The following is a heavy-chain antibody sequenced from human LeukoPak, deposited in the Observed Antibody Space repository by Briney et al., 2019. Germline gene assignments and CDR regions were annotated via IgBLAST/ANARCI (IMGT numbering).Heavy chain of an antibody. D-gene: IGHD3-22*01. J-gene: IGHJ4*02. CDR1: GFTVSSNF. CDR2: IYSGGST. Sequence: GGSLRLSCAASGFTVSSNFMSWVRQDPGKGLEWVSVIYSGGSTYYADSVKGRFTISRDNSKNTLYLQMSSLRAEDTAVYYCVKGHVRSGYSYFDYWGQGTLVTVSS. CDR3: VKGHVRSGYSYFDY. V-gene: IGHV3-66*01.